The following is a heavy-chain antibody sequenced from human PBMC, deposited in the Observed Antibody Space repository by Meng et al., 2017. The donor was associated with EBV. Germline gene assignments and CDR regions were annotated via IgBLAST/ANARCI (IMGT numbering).Heavy chain of an antibody. J-gene: IGHJ4*02. D-gene: IGHD6-19*01. CDR2: INPNSGGT. Sequence: QGQLVQSGAEVKKPGASVKVSCKASGYTFTGYYMHWVRRAPGQGLEWMGRINPNSGGTNYAQKFQGRVTMTRDTSISTAYMELSRLRSDDTAVYYCARVGIAVAGTGDYWGQGTLVTVSS. CDR3: ARVGIAVAGTGDY. CDR1: GYTFTGYY. V-gene: IGHV1-2*06.